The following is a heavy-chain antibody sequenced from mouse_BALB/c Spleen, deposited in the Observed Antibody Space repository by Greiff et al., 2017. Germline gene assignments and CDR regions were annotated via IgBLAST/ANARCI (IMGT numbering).Heavy chain of an antibody. CDR3: ARSDTTVVHFDY. D-gene: IGHD1-1*01. CDR1: GFNIKDTY. Sequence: VQLQQSGAELVKPGASVKLSCTASGFNIKDTYMHWVKQRPEQGLEWIGRIDPANGNTKYDPKFQGKATITADTSSSTAYMQLSSLTSVDSAVYFCARSDTTVVHFDYWGQGTTLTVSS. V-gene: IGHV14-3*02. J-gene: IGHJ2*01. CDR2: IDPANGNT.